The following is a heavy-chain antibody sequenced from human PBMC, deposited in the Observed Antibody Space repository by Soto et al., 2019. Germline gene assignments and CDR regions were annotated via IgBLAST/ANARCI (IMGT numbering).Heavy chain of an antibody. Sequence: EVQLVETGGGLIQPGGSLRLSCITSGFTVSSNYMSWVRQAPGKGLEWVSVIYSGGNTYYADSVKGRFTISRDSSKNTLYLQRNSLRAEDTAVYYCGRGGGGEEGGYYWYYGMDVWGQGTTVTVSS. CDR3: GRGGGGEEGGYYWYYGMDV. D-gene: IGHD3-10*01. CDR1: GFTVSSNY. J-gene: IGHJ6*02. V-gene: IGHV3-53*02. CDR2: IYSGGNT.